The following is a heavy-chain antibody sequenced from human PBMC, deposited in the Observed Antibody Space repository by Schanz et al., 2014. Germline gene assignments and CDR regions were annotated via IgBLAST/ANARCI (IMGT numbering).Heavy chain of an antibody. CDR3: ARDPLPYSSYSYYTMDV. J-gene: IGHJ6*02. D-gene: IGHD2-21*01. V-gene: IGHV3-30*03. Sequence: VQLVESGGGLVQPGGSLRLSCEASGFTFRDYSMNWVRQAPGKGPEWVAFTSFDGNEKSYADSVKGRFTISRDNSKSTLFLQMNSLRPDDTAVYYCARDPLPYSSYSYYTMDVWGQGTTVTISS. CDR2: TSFDGNEK. CDR1: GFTFRDYS.